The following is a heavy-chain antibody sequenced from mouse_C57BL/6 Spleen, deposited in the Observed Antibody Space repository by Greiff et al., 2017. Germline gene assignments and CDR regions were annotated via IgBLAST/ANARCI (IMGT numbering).Heavy chain of an antibody. CDR2: INYDGSST. Sequence: EVKVVESEGGLVQPGSSLKLSCTASGFTFSDYYMAWVRQVPEKGLEWVANINYDGSSTYYLDSLKSRFIISRDNAKNILYLQMSSLKSEDTATYYCAREGGELRPYYFDYWGQGTTLTVSS. D-gene: IGHD3-2*02. CDR1: GFTFSDYY. V-gene: IGHV5-16*01. J-gene: IGHJ2*01. CDR3: AREGGELRPYYFDY.